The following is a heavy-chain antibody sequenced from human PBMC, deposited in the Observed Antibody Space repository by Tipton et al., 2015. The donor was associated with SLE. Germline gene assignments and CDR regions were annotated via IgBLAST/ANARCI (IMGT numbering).Heavy chain of an antibody. CDR3: ARRADDYSNWFDP. V-gene: IGHV4-59*12. D-gene: IGHD4-11*01. CDR1: GGSISTYF. CDR2: IYNSGST. J-gene: IGHJ5*02. Sequence: TLSLTCSVSGGSISTYFWTWIRQPPGKGLEWMGDIYNSGSTNYNPSLKSRVTISVDTSTNQFSLELSSMTAADTAVYYCARRADDYSNWFDPWGQGTQVSVSS.